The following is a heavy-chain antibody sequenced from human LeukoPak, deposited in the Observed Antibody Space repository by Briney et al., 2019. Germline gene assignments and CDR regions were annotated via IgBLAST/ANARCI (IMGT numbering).Heavy chain of an antibody. J-gene: IGHJ4*02. CDR3: ARQVVGANFDY. D-gene: IGHD1-26*01. Sequence: SETLSLTCTVSGGSISSSTYYWGWIRQPPGKGLEWIGSIYYSGSTYYNPSLKSRVTICVDTSKNQFSLKLSSVTAADTAVYYCARQVVGANFDYWGQGTLVTVSS. V-gene: IGHV4-39*01. CDR2: IYYSGST. CDR1: GGSISSSTYY.